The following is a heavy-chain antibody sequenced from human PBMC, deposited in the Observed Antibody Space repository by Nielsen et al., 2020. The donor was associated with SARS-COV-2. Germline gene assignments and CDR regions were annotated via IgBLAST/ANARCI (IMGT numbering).Heavy chain of an antibody. CDR1: GFTFSSYA. V-gene: IGHV3-30-3*01. Sequence: GESLKISCAASGFTFSSYAMHWVRQAPGKGLEWVAVISYDGSNKYYADSVKGRFTISRDNSKNTLYLQMNSLRAEDTAVYYCAREITAYYGMDVWGQGTTVTVSS. D-gene: IGHD2-21*02. CDR3: AREITAYYGMDV. J-gene: IGHJ6*02. CDR2: ISYDGSNK.